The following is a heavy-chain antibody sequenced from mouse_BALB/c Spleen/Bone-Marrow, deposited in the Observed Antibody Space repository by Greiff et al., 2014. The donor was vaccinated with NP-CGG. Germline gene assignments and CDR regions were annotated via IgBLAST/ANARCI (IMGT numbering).Heavy chain of an antibody. Sequence: LVESGADLVRPGSSVKISCKASGYAFSSYWMNWVKQRPGQGLEWIGQIYPGDGNTNYNGKFKGKATLTADKSSSTAYMQLSSLTSEDSAVYFCARSLYYGSSYPLYAMDYWGQGTPVTVSS. CDR1: GYAFSSYW. J-gene: IGHJ4*01. CDR2: IYPGDGNT. D-gene: IGHD1-1*01. CDR3: ARSLYYGSSYPLYAMDY. V-gene: IGHV1-80*01.